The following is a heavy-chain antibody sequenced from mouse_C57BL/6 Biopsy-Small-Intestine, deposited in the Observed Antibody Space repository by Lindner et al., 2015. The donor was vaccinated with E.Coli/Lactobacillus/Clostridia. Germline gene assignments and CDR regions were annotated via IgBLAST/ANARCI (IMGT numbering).Heavy chain of an antibody. Sequence: VQLQEVWGGLVKPGGSLKLSCAASGFTFSDYGMHWVRRAPEKGLEWIAYINSGSSTIYYADTVKGRFTISRDNAKNTLFLQMTSLRSEDTAMYYCARPFYYSMDYWGQGTSVTVSS. J-gene: IGHJ4*01. CDR2: INSGSSTI. CDR3: ARPFYYSMDY. CDR1: GFTFSDYG. V-gene: IGHV5-17*01.